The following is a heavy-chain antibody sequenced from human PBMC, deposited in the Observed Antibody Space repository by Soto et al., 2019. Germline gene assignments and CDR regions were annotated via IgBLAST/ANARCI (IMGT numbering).Heavy chain of an antibody. V-gene: IGHV1-46*01. CDR2: VNSTNGNT. J-gene: IGHJ4*02. D-gene: IGHD6-19*01. Sequence: ASVKVSCKTSGYTFTDNYMHWVRQAPGQGLEWMGIVNSTNGNTYYAQKFRGRVTMTRDTSTSTVYMELSSMRSEDTAVYYCARGPRSSGWPGHFDYWGQGTLVTVSS. CDR1: GYTFTDNY. CDR3: ARGPRSSGWPGHFDY.